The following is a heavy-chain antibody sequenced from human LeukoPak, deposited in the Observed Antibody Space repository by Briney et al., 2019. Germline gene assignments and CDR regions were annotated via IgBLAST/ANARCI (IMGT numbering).Heavy chain of an antibody. J-gene: IGHJ4*02. CDR1: GFSLSTSGVG. Sequence: ESGPTLVNPTQTLTLTCTFSGFSLSTSGVGVGWIRQPPGKALEWLALIYWDDDKRYSPSLKSRLTITQDTSNTQVVLTMTNMGPVDTATYYCAHRTTYYYDSSGYYAYYFDYWGQGTLVTVSS. D-gene: IGHD3-22*01. CDR3: AHRTTYYYDSSGYYAYYFDY. CDR2: IYWDDDK. V-gene: IGHV2-5*02.